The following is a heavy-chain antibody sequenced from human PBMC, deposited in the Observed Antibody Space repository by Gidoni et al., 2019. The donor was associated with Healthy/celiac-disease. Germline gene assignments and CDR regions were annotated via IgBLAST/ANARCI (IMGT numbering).Heavy chain of an antibody. CDR1: GGSISSSNW. Sequence: QVQLQESGPGLVKPSGTLSLTCAVSGGSISSSNWWSWVRQPPGKGLEWIGEIWHSGSTNYNPSLKSRVTISVDKSKNQFSLKLSSVTAADTAVYYCARVSPHSYYYDSSGYLGWFDPWGQGTLVTVSS. V-gene: IGHV4-4*02. CDR2: IWHSGST. J-gene: IGHJ5*02. CDR3: ARVSPHSYYYDSSGYLGWFDP. D-gene: IGHD3-22*01.